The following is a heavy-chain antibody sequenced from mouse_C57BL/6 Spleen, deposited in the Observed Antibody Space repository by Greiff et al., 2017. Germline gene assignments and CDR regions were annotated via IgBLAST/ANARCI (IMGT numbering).Heavy chain of an antibody. CDR3: TRVYDVRYYCDY. CDR2: IYPGNSDT. CDR1: GYTFTSYW. V-gene: IGHV1-5*01. J-gene: IGHJ2*01. Sequence: VQLQQSGTVLARPGASVKMSCKTSGYTFTSYWMHWVKQRPGQGLEWIGAIYPGNSDTSYNQKFKGKAKLTAVTSASTAYMELSSLTNEDSAVYYCTRVYDVRYYCDYWGQGTTLTVSA. D-gene: IGHD2-3*01.